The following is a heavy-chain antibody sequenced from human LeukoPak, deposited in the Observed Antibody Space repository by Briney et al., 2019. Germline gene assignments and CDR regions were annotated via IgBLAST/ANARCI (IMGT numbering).Heavy chain of an antibody. V-gene: IGHV1-2*02. CDR3: AREYSRYSGTYYDY. CDR2: SNPNSGGK. D-gene: IGHD5-12*01. J-gene: IGHJ4*02. Sequence: APSVNVSCKASGYTFTGHFIHWVRQPPGQGLEWMRWSNPNSGGKNYAQKFQGRVTMTRDTSISTAYMELSRVISDDTAVYYCAREYSRYSGTYYDYWGQGTLVTVSS. CDR1: GYTFTGHF.